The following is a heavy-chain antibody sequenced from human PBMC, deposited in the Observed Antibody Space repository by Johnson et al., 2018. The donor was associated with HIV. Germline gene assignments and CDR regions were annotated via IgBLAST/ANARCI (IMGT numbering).Heavy chain of an antibody. V-gene: IGHV3-66*01. CDR1: GFPVSGDY. CDR3: ARDGYYDILTGYYRNDAFDI. CDR2: IYSGGST. D-gene: IGHD3-9*01. Sequence: VQLVESGGGLVRPGGSLRLSCAASGFPVSGDYMSWVRQAPGKGLEWVSLIYSGGSTYYADSVKGRFTISRDNSKNTVYLQMNSLRAEDTAVYYCARDGYYDILTGYYRNDAFDIWGQGTMVTVSS. J-gene: IGHJ3*02.